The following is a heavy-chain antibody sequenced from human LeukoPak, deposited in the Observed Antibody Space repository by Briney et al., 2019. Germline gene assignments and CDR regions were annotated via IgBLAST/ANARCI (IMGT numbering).Heavy chain of an antibody. CDR2: IYHSGST. V-gene: IGHV4-30-2*01. CDR1: GGSISSGGYS. J-gene: IGHJ3*02. Sequence: PSETLSLTCAVSGGSISSGGYSWSWIRQPPGKGLEWIGYIYHSGSTYYNPSLKSRVTISVDRSKNQFSLKLSSVTAADTAVYYCAGGLYYYDSSGYDAFDIWGQGTMVTVSS. CDR3: AGGLYYYDSSGYDAFDI. D-gene: IGHD3-22*01.